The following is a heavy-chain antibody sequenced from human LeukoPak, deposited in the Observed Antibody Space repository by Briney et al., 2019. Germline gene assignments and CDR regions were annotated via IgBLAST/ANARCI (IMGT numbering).Heavy chain of an antibody. V-gene: IGHV4-39*01. Sequence: SETLSLTCTVSGGSISSSSYYWGWIRQPPGKGLEWIGSIYYSGSTYYNPSLKSRVTISVDTSKNQFSLKLSSVTAADTAVYYCARSRSSWYEPWDYWGQGTLVTVSS. D-gene: IGHD6-13*01. CDR3: ARSRSSWYEPWDY. J-gene: IGHJ4*02. CDR1: GGSISSSSYY. CDR2: IYYSGST.